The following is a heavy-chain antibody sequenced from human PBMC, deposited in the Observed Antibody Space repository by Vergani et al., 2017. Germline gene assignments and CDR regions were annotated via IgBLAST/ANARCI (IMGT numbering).Heavy chain of an antibody. J-gene: IGHJ1*01. V-gene: IGHV4-38-2*01. CDR1: GYSISSGYY. CDR3: ASQYYYDSSGYPEYFQH. CDR2: IYHSGST. D-gene: IGHD3-22*01. Sequence: QVQLQESGPGLVKPSETLSLTCAVSGYSISSGYYWGWIRQPPGKGLEWIGSIYHSGSTYYNPSLKSRVTISVDTSKNQFSLKLSSVTAADTAVCYCASQYYYDSSGYPEYFQHWGQGTLVTVSS.